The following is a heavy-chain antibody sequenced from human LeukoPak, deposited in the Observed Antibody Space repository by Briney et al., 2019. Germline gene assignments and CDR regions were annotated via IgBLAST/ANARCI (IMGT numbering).Heavy chain of an antibody. D-gene: IGHD6-19*01. CDR3: ASWYSSGWYYFDY. V-gene: IGHV1-69*04. CDR1: GGTFSSYA. J-gene: IGHJ4*02. CDR2: IIPILGIA. Sequence: ASVKVSCKASGGTFSSYAISWVRQAPGQGLEWMGRIIPILGIANYAQKFQGRVTITADKSTSTAYMELSSLRSEDTAVYYCASWYSSGWYYFDYWGQGTLVTVSS.